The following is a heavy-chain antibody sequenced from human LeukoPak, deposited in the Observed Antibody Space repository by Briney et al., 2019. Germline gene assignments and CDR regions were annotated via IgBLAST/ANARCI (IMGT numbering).Heavy chain of an antibody. D-gene: IGHD1-26*01. Sequence: GGSLRLSCAASGFTFSDYYMSWIRQAPGNGLEWVSYISSSGSTIYYADSVKGRFTISRDNAKNSLYLQMNSLRAEDTAVYYCGRSIVGATIEGFDYWGQGTLVTFSS. CDR2: ISSSGSTI. J-gene: IGHJ4*02. V-gene: IGHV3-11*01. CDR3: GRSIVGATIEGFDY. CDR1: GFTFSDYY.